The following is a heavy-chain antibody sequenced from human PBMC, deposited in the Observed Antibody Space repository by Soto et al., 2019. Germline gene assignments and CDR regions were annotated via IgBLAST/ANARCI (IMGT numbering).Heavy chain of an antibody. CDR2: IYPGDSDT. D-gene: IGHD3-10*01. Sequence: GASLKISCKGSGYIFTNSWLGWVRQMPGKGLEWMGIIYPGDSDTRYSPSFEGQVTISADKSISTAYLQWISLKASDTAIYYCARHSFAGTYYPGMDVWGHGTTVTVSS. V-gene: IGHV5-51*01. J-gene: IGHJ6*02. CDR3: ARHSFAGTYYPGMDV. CDR1: GYIFTNSW.